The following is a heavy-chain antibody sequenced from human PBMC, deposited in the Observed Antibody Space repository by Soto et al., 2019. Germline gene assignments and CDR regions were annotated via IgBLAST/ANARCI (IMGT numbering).Heavy chain of an antibody. CDR2: IYYARST. Sequence: AETLSRTSPVSGGSTIRYDWIWIRQPPGRGLEWIGFIYYARSTKYNLSLNSRVTISEDTSQTQFSPTVTSVTAADTAVYYCAIRIVATETFDYWGQAPLATV. CDR1: GGSTIRYD. CDR3: AIRIVATETFDY. J-gene: IGHJ4*02. D-gene: IGHD5-12*01. V-gene: IGHV4-59*08.